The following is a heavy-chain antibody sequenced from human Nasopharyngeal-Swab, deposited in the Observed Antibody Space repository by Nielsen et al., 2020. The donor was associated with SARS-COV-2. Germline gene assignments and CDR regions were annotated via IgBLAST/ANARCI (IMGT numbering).Heavy chain of an antibody. J-gene: IGHJ6*03. CDR3: AKDYNSVGWGSNKIYYMDV. V-gene: IGHV3-23*01. Sequence: GGSLRLSCAASGLTFSSYAMSWVRQAPGKGLEWVSAISGSGGSTYYADSVKGRFTISRDNSKNTLYLQMNSLRAEDTAVYYRAKDYNSVGWGSNKIYYMDVWGKGTTVTVSS. CDR2: ISGSGGST. CDR1: GLTFSSYA. D-gene: IGHD3-16*01.